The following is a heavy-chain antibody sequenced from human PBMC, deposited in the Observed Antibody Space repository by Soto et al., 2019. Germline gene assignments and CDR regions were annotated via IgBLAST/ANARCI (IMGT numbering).Heavy chain of an antibody. J-gene: IGHJ4*02. CDR2: ISYDGSNK. V-gene: IGHV3-30*18. Sequence: GGSLRLSCASSGFTFSIYGMHFVLHASVKGLEWGAVISYDGSNKYYADSVKGRFTISRDNSKNTLYLQMNSLRAEDTAVYYCAKVYTIFGVVIFTFDYWGQGTLVTVSS. D-gene: IGHD3-3*01. CDR1: GFTFSIYG. CDR3: AKVYTIFGVVIFTFDY.